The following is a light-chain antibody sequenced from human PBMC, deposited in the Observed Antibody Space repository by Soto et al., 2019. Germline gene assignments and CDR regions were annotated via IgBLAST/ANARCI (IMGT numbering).Light chain of an antibody. J-gene: IGKJ2*01. CDR1: QSVSSK. CDR2: GAS. Sequence: EIVLTQSPGTLSLSLGDRATLSCRASQSVSSKLAWYQQKPGQAPRVLIYGASSRATGIPDRFGGSGSATDFTLTISRLEPEDFAVYYCQQYGGSPRTFGQGTKLEI. CDR3: QQYGGSPRT. V-gene: IGKV3-20*01.